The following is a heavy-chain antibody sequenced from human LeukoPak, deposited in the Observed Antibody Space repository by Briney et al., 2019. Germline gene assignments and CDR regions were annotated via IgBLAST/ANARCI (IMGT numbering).Heavy chain of an antibody. J-gene: IGHJ5*02. V-gene: IGHV4-34*01. CDR3: AREVVVVVAAPFDP. Sequence: PSETLSLTCAVYGGSFSGYYWSWIRQPPGKGLEWIGEINHSGSTNYNPSLKSRVTISVDTSKNQFSLKLSSVTAADTAVYYCAREVVVVVAAPFDPWGQGTLVTVSS. CDR1: GGSFSGYY. CDR2: INHSGST. D-gene: IGHD2-15*01.